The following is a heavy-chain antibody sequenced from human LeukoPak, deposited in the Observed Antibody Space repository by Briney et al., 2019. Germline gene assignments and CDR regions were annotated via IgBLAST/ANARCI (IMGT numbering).Heavy chain of an antibody. CDR1: GESFSSYY. D-gene: IGHD1-1*01. Sequence: SETLSLTCAVYGESFSSYYWSWIRQSPGKGLEWIAEINHRGDTNYNPSVKSRVTISIDTSKNQFSLKVRSLTAADTAVYYCARGPTISETGYFDFWGQGTLVTVSS. V-gene: IGHV4-34*01. J-gene: IGHJ4*03. CDR3: ARGPTISETGYFDF. CDR2: INHRGDT.